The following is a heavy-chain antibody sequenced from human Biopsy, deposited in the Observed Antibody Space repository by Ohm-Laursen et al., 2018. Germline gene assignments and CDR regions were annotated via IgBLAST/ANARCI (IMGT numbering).Heavy chain of an antibody. CDR3: ARNRVDVVKVTTTGWNFDL. V-gene: IGHV4-59*08. D-gene: IGHD4-17*01. CDR2: IHYTGHI. CDR1: GDTISTYY. Sequence: SDTLSLTCTVSGDTISTYYWNWIRQTPGKGLEWIGYIHYTGHIRINPSLNSRATISVDTSKDQFSLKLSSLTAADTAIYYCARNRVDVVKVTTTGWNFDLWGRGTLVTVS. J-gene: IGHJ2*01.